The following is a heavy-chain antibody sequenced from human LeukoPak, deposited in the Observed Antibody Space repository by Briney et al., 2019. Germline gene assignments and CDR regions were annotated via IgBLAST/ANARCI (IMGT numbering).Heavy chain of an antibody. CDR2: INHSGST. CDR1: GGSFSGYY. J-gene: IGHJ4*02. Sequence: ASETLSLTCAVYGGSFSGYYWSWIRQPPGKGLEWIGEINHSGSTNYNPSLKSRVTISVDTSKNQFSLKLSSVTAADTAVYYCARGQDKEVKDYYDSSGYYNPFFDYCGQGTLVTVSS. CDR3: ARGQDKEVKDYYDSSGYYNPFFDY. V-gene: IGHV4-34*01. D-gene: IGHD3-22*01.